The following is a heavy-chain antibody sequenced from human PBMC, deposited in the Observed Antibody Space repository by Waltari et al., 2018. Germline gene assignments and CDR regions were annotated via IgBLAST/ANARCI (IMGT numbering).Heavy chain of an antibody. D-gene: IGHD2-8*01. J-gene: IGHJ4*02. CDR3: ARSSPEGVYFDY. V-gene: IGHV4-38-2*01. Sequence: QVQLQESGPGLVKPAETLSLTCAVSGYSISSGYYWDWIRQPPGKGLEWIGKIHHSGSTYYNPSLKSQVTISVDTSKNQFSLNLRSLTAADTAVYYCARSSPEGVYFDYWGQGTLVTVSS. CDR1: GYSISSGYY. CDR2: IHHSGST.